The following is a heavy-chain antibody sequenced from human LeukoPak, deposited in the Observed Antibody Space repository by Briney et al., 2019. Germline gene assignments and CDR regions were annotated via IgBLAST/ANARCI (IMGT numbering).Heavy chain of an antibody. CDR3: ARLLRRTYWYFDL. D-gene: IGHD3-22*01. V-gene: IGHV4-38-2*01. J-gene: IGHJ2*01. CDR2: FYHGGST. Sequence: SDTVSLMCGLSGLFITSGYYLGWIRQPPGKGLEWIGAFYHGGSTYHSPSLKSRVTISLDTSENQFSLRLSSVTAADSAVYYYARLLRRTYWYFDLWGRGTLVTVSS. CDR1: GLFITSGYY.